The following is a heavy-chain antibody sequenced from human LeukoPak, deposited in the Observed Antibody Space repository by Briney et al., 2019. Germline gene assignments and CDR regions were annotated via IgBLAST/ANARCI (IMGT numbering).Heavy chain of an antibody. D-gene: IGHD6-13*01. CDR1: GFAFKSYG. V-gene: IGHV3-30*02. CDR2: IRYDAIIK. J-gene: IGHJ4*02. Sequence: GGSLRLSCAASGFAFKSYGIHWARQAPGKGLEWVAFIRYDAIIKYYADSVKGRFTISRDNSKNTLYLQMNSLRAEDTAVYYCAKGHSSSWAFFDYWGQGTLVTVSS. CDR3: AKGHSSSWAFFDY.